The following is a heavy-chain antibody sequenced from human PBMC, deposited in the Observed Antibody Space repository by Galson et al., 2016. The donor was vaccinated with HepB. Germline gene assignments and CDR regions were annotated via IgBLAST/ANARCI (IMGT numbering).Heavy chain of an antibody. CDR2: IDPSDSYI. Sequence: QSGAEVKKPGESLTISCKGSGYSFTSYWISWVRHMPGKGLAWMGRIDPSDSYINYSPSFQGHITFPADKSSSTAYLQWTSLKASDTAMYYCSTQTTYCSTTSCYRFWGQGTPVTVSS. CDR1: GYSFTSYW. CDR3: STQTTYCSTTSCYRF. D-gene: IGHD2-2*01. V-gene: IGHV5-10-1*01. J-gene: IGHJ1*01.